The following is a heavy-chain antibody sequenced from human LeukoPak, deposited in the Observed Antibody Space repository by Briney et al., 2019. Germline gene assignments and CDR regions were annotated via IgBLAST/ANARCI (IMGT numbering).Heavy chain of an antibody. CDR3: ARDASGYYYDPSYYFDY. CDR1: GFTFSSHG. CDR2: ISYDGSNK. V-gene: IGHV3-30*03. Sequence: PGGSLRLSCAASGFTFSSHGMHWVRQAPGKGLEWVAVISYDGSNKYYADSVKGRFTISRDNSKNTLYLQMNSLRAEDTAVYYCARDASGYYYDPSYYFDYWGQGTLVTVSS. J-gene: IGHJ4*02. D-gene: IGHD3-22*01.